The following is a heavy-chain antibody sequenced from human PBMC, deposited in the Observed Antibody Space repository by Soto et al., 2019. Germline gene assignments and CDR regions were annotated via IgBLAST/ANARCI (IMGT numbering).Heavy chain of an antibody. J-gene: IGHJ4*02. CDR2: IRVHNGNT. CDR1: GYNFINYC. CDR3: VRDLDGSGSYYTGY. D-gene: IGHD3-10*01. V-gene: IGHV1-18*01. Sequence: ASVKVSCKASGYNFINYCITWVRQAPGQGLEWMGWIRVHNGNTNYAQNLQGRVTMTTDTSTSTAYMELRSLRSDDTAVYYCVRDLDGSGSYYTGYWGPGTLVTVSS.